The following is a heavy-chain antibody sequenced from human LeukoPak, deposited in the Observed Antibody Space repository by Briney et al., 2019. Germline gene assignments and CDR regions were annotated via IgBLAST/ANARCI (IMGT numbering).Heavy chain of an antibody. CDR2: IYSGGST. D-gene: IGHD1-26*01. J-gene: IGHJ3*02. Sequence: PGGSLRLPCAASGFTVSSNYMSWVRQAPGKGLEWVSVIYSGGSTYYADSVKGRFTISRDNSKNTLYLQMNSLGAEDTAVYYCARDVRSGSYYISYAFDIWGQGTMFTVSS. CDR1: GFTVSSNY. CDR3: ARDVRSGSYYISYAFDI. V-gene: IGHV3-66*02.